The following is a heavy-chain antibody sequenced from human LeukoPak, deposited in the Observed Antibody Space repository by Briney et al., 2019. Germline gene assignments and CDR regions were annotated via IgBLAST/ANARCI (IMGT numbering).Heavy chain of an antibody. V-gene: IGHV4-39*01. CDR3: ARIPNYYDFWSGYSSHYYYMDV. Sequence: SETLSLTCTVSGGSISSSSYYWGWIRQPPGKGLEWIGSIYYSGSTYYNPSLKSRVTISVDTSKNQFSLKLSSVTAADTAVYYCARIPNYYDFWSGYSSHYYYMDVWGKGTTVTVSS. CDR1: GGSISSSSYY. CDR2: IYYSGST. D-gene: IGHD3-3*01. J-gene: IGHJ6*03.